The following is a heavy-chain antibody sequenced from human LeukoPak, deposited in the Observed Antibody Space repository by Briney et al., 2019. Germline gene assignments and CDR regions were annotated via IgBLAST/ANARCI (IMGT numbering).Heavy chain of an antibody. CDR3: ARDRGYYYVQYYFDH. D-gene: IGHD3-10*02. Sequence: PGGSLRLSCAASGFTFSSYAMHWVRQAPGKGLEWVAVISYDGSNKYYADSVKGRFTISRDNSKNTLYLQMNSLRAEDTAVYYCARDRGYYYVQYYFDHWGQGTLVTVSS. CDR1: GFTFSSYA. J-gene: IGHJ4*02. V-gene: IGHV3-30*04. CDR2: ISYDGSNK.